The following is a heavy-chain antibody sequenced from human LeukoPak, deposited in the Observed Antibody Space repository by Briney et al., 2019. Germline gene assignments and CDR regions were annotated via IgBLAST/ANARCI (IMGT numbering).Heavy chain of an antibody. CDR3: ARSSFIAAAGYFY. V-gene: IGHV1-8*01. D-gene: IGHD6-13*01. CDR1: GYTFTSYD. CDR2: MNPNSGNT. Sequence: ASVKVSCKASGYTFTSYDINWVRQATGQGLEWMGWMNPNSGNTDYAQKFQGRVTMTRNTSISTAYMELSSLRSEDTAVYYCARSSFIAAAGYFYWGQGTLVTVSS. J-gene: IGHJ4*02.